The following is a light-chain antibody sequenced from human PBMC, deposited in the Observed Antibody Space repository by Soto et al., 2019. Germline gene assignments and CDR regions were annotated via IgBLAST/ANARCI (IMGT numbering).Light chain of an antibody. CDR3: QQYNNWPTWT. CDR1: QSVTKNN. J-gene: IGKJ1*01. CDR2: GAS. V-gene: IGKV3-15*01. Sequence: EIVMTQSPATLSVSPGERAALSCRASQSVTKNNLNWYQQKPGQAPRLLIYGASTRATGIPARFSGSGSETEFTLTISSLQAEDSAVYFCQQYNNWPTWTFGQGTKVDIK.